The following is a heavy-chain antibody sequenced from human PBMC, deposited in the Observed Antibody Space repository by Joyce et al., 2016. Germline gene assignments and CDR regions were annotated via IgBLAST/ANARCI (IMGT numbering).Heavy chain of an antibody. CDR2: IYDSGTS. J-gene: IGHJ4*02. CDR3: ARLVTWQLFDY. Sequence: QLQLQESGPGLVKPSETLTLTCTVSGGSVNSDRYFWAWIRQPPGKALEWVGSIYDSGTSYYNPSLKSRLTMSVDMSTNQFSLKLKSVTAGDTAVYYCARLVTWQLFDYWGQGILITVSS. CDR1: GGSVNSDRYF. D-gene: IGHD2-8*02. V-gene: IGHV4-39*07.